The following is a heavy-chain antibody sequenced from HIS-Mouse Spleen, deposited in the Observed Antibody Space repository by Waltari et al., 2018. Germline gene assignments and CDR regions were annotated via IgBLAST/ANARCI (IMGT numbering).Heavy chain of an antibody. Sequence: QVQLVESGGGVVQPGRSLRLSCAASGFTFSSYGMHWVRQAPGKGRDGVAVIWYSGSNKYYADSGKGRFTISRDNSKNTLYLQMNSRRAEDTAVYYCAKDQSDGLVSDAFDIWGQGTMVTVSS. CDR3: AKDQSDGLVSDAFDI. CDR2: IWYSGSNK. V-gene: IGHV3-33*06. D-gene: IGHD3-9*01. CDR1: GFTFSSYG. J-gene: IGHJ3*02.